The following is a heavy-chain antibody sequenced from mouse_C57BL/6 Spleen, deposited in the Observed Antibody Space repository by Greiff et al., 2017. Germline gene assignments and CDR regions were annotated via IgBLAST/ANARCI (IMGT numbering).Heavy chain of an antibody. V-gene: IGHV1-81*01. CDR2: IYPRSGNT. CDR3: ARGYYGSSPRWYFDV. Sequence: VQLQQSGAELARPGASVKLSCKASGYTFTSYGISWVKQRTGQGLEWIGEIYPRSGNTYYNEKFKGKATLTADKSSSAAYRELRSLTSEDSAVYFCARGYYGSSPRWYFDVWGTGTTVTVSS. D-gene: IGHD1-1*01. J-gene: IGHJ1*03. CDR1: GYTFTSYG.